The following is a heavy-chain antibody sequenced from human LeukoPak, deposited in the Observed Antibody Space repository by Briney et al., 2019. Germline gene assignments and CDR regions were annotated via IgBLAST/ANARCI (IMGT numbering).Heavy chain of an antibody. J-gene: IGHJ4*02. CDR1: GFTFSNYA. D-gene: IGHD3-3*01. V-gene: IGHV3-23*01. Sequence: GGSLRLSCAASGFTFSNYAMTWVRQAPGKGLEWVSVISGSGGSTYHADSVKGRFTISRDNSKNTLYLQVNSLRAEDTAVYYCAKGRGTFWSGLVSDYWGQGTLVTVSS. CDR2: ISGSGGST. CDR3: AKGRGTFWSGLVSDY.